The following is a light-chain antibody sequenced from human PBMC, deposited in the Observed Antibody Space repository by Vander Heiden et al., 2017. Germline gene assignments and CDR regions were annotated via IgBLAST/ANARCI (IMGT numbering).Light chain of an antibody. CDR2: AAS. J-gene: IGKJ2*01. Sequence: DIQMTQSPLSLSASVGDTVTITCRASQGIRNDLAWFQQKPGKAHKSLIYAASGLQFGVSTRFSGSGSGTDFTLSISSLQPEDFATYYCQQYNNYPYTFGQGTKLEIK. V-gene: IGKV1-16*01. CDR1: QGIRND. CDR3: QQYNNYPYT.